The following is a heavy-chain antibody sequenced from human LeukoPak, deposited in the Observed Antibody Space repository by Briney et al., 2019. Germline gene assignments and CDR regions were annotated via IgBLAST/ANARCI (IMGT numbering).Heavy chain of an antibody. Sequence: PGGSLRLSCAASGFTFSSYEMNWVRQAPGKGLEWVSYISSSGSTIYYADSVKGRFTISRGDAKNSLYLQMNSLRAEDTAVYYCARVWFGELLSDYYYMDVWGKGTTVTISS. J-gene: IGHJ6*03. CDR1: GFTFSSYE. V-gene: IGHV3-48*03. CDR3: ARVWFGELLSDYYYMDV. CDR2: ISSSGSTI. D-gene: IGHD3-10*01.